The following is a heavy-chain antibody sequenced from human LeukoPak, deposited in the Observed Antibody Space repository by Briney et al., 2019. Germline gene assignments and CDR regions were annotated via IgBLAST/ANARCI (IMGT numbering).Heavy chain of an antibody. D-gene: IGHD2/OR15-2a*01. Sequence: SETLSLTCTVSGGSISTSAFSWGWIRQPPGKGLEWIGSIYDSGNEFYNPSLKSRVTISADTSKNQFSLKLNSVTAADTAMYYCARQISDYYYYYMDVWGEGITVTVSS. CDR1: GGSISTSAFS. CDR2: IYDSGNE. J-gene: IGHJ6*03. CDR3: ARQISDYYYYYMDV. V-gene: IGHV4-39*01.